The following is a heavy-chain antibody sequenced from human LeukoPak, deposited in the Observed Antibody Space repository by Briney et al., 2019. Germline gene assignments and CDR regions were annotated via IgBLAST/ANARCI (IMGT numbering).Heavy chain of an antibody. V-gene: IGHV3-23*01. CDR1: GFTFSIYA. Sequence: GGSLRLSCAASGFTFSIYAMSGVRQAPGKGLEWVSAIRGSDDNTFYADSVRGRFTISRDNSKNTLYLQMNILRAEDTAVYYCAKTVTTQAYYWYFDLWGRGTLVTVSS. CDR2: IRGSDDNT. J-gene: IGHJ2*01. D-gene: IGHD4-17*01. CDR3: AKTVTTQAYYWYFDL.